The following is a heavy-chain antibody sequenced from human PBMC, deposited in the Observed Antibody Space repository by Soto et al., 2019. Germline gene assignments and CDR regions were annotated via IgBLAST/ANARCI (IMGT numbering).Heavy chain of an antibody. CDR1: GFTFSSYS. CDR2: ISSSSSTI. Sequence: GGSLRLSCAASGFTFSSYSMNWVRQAPGKGLEWVSYISSSSSTIYYADSVKGRFTISRDNAENSLYLQMNSLRDEDTAVYYCARDLTYGDYVGAFDIWGQGTMVTVSS. V-gene: IGHV3-48*02. D-gene: IGHD4-17*01. CDR3: ARDLTYGDYVGAFDI. J-gene: IGHJ3*02.